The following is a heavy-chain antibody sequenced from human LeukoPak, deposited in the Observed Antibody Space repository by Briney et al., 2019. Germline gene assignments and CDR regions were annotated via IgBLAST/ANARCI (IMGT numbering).Heavy chain of an antibody. J-gene: IGHJ4*02. CDR1: GGSISSGSYY. D-gene: IGHD3-16*01. Sequence: SQTLSLTCTVSGGSISSGSYYWSWIRQPAGKGLEWTGRIYTSGSTNYNPPLKSRVTISVDTSKNQFSLKLSSVTAADTAVYYCARTVMITLGDEYYFDYWGQGTLVTVSS. CDR3: ARTVMITLGDEYYFDY. CDR2: IYTSGST. V-gene: IGHV4-61*02.